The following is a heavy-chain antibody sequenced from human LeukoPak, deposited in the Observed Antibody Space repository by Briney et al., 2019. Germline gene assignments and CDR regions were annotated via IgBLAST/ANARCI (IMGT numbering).Heavy chain of an antibody. CDR3: AGDDSSSWWSY. CDR2: SYYSGST. J-gene: IGHJ4*02. CDR1: GGSISSYY. D-gene: IGHD6-13*01. Sequence: SETLFLTCTVSGGSISSYYWSWIRQPPGKGLEWIGNSYYSGSTKYNPSLKSRVTISVDTSKNQFSLKVNSVTAADTAVYYCAGDDSSSWWSYWGQGTLVTVSS. V-gene: IGHV4-59*01.